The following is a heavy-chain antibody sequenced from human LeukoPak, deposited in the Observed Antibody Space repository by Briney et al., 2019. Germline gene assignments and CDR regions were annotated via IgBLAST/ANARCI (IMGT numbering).Heavy chain of an antibody. J-gene: IGHJ4*02. CDR2: IYYSGNT. D-gene: IGHD6-19*01. CDR1: GGSISRYF. V-gene: IGHV4-59*01. Sequence: SETLSLTCTVSGGSISRYFWSWIRQPPGKGLEWIGYIYYSGNTNYNPSLKSRVTISVDTSKNQFSLKLSSVTAADTAVYYCARTNDAVAGVDYWGQGTLVTVSS. CDR3: ARTNDAVAGVDY.